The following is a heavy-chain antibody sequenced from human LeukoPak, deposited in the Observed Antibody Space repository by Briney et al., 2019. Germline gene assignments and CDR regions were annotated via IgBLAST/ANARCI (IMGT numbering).Heavy chain of an antibody. CDR1: GFTFSSYW. Sequence: GGSLRLSCAASGFTFSSYWMHWVRQAPGKGLVWVSRINSDGSSTSYADSVKGRFTISRDNAKNTLYLQMNSLRAEDTAVYYCASTNHPIAVAGPSFDYWGQGTLVTVSS. D-gene: IGHD6-19*01. CDR3: ASTNHPIAVAGPSFDY. J-gene: IGHJ4*02. CDR2: INSDGSST. V-gene: IGHV3-74*01.